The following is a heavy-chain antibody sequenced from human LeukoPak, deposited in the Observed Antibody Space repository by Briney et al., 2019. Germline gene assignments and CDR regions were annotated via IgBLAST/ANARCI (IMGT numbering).Heavy chain of an antibody. CDR2: INPNNGGT. CDR3: APFAAGLTPHNWFDP. V-gene: IGHV1-2*02. D-gene: IGHD3/OR15-3a*01. J-gene: IGHJ5*02. CDR1: GYTFIDYY. Sequence: ASVKVSCKGSGYTFIDYYMHWVRQAPGKGLEWMGWINPNNGGTNYARKLQGRVTMTRDTSISTAYMELSSLTSDDTAIYYCAPFAAGLTPHNWFDPRGQGTLVTVSS.